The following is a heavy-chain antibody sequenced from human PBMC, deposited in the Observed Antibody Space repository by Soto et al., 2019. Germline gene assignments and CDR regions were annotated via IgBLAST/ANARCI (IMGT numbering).Heavy chain of an antibody. J-gene: IGHJ5*02. CDR1: GYTFTSYY. D-gene: IGHD6-6*01. Sequence: ASXKVSCKASGYTFTSYYMRWVRQAPGQGLEWMGIINPSGGSTSYAQKFQGRVTMTRDTSTSTVYMELSSLRSEDTAVYYCAKGSTSNEVWFDPWGQGTLVTVSS. CDR2: INPSGGST. V-gene: IGHV1-46*01. CDR3: AKGSTSNEVWFDP.